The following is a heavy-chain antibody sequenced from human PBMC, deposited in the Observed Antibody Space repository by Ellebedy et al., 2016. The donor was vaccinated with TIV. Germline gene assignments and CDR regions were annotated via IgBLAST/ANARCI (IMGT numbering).Heavy chain of an antibody. J-gene: IGHJ4*02. CDR1: GFTFSSYW. Sequence: GESLKISXAASGFTFSSYWMSWVRQAPGKGLEWVANIKQDGSEKYYVDSVKGRFTISRDNAKNSLYLQMNSLRAEDTAVYYCARDEPIAVAGNSCFDYWGQGTLVTVSS. CDR2: IKQDGSEK. D-gene: IGHD6-19*01. V-gene: IGHV3-7*01. CDR3: ARDEPIAVAGNSCFDY.